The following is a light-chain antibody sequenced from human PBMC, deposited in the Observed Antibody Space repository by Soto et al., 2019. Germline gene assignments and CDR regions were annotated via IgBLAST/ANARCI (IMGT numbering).Light chain of an antibody. CDR2: RNN. J-gene: IGLJ3*02. CDR1: SSNIGSNY. CDR3: AAWDDSLSGSWV. V-gene: IGLV1-47*01. Sequence: QSVLTQPPSASGTPGQRVTISCFGSSSNIGSNYVYWYQQLPGTAPKLLIYRNNQRPSGVPDRFSGSKSGTSASLAISGLRSEDEADYYCAAWDDSLSGSWVFGGGTKLTVL.